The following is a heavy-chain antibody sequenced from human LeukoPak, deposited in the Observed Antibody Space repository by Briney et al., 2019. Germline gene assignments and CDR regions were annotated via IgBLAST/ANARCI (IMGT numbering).Heavy chain of an antibody. CDR1: GFTFSSYA. CDR2: VSGSGGST. J-gene: IGHJ4*02. CDR3: AKDLGSVITPPSLDY. D-gene: IGHD4-23*01. Sequence: GGSLRLSCAASGFTFSSYAMSWVRQAPGKGLEWVSAVSGSGGSTYYADSVKGRFTISRDNSKNTLFLQMNSLRAEDTAVYYCAKDLGSVITPPSLDYWGQGTLVTVSS. V-gene: IGHV3-23*01.